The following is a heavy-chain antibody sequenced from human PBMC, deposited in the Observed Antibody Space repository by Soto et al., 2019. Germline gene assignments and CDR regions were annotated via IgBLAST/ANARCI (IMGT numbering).Heavy chain of an antibody. V-gene: IGHV5-51*01. CDR2: IYPGDSDT. Sequence: GESLKISCKGSGYSFTSYWIGWVRQMPGKGLEWMGIIYPGDSDTRYSPSFQGQVTISADKSFTTVYLQWNSLKASDTAIYYCARPGYYDSSGFFNFDHWGQGTLGTVSS. CDR1: GYSFTSYW. J-gene: IGHJ4*02. CDR3: ARPGYYDSSGFFNFDH. D-gene: IGHD3-22*01.